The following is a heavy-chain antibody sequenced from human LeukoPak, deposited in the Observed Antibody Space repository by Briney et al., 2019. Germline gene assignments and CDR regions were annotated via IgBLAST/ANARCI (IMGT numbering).Heavy chain of an antibody. CDR1: GFTFSSSG. D-gene: IGHD4-17*01. J-gene: IGHJ4*02. CDR2: ISGSGGST. CDR3: AKTRYGDYDYYFDY. V-gene: IGHV3-23*01. Sequence: GGSLRLSCAASGFTFSSSGMHWVRQAPGKGLEWVSAISGSGGSTYYADSVKGRFTISRDNSKNTLYLQMNSLRAEDTAVYYCAKTRYGDYDYYFDYWGQGTLVTVSS.